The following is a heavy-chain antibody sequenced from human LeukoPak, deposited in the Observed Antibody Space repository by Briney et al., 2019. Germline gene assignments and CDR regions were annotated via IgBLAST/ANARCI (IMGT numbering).Heavy chain of an antibody. D-gene: IGHD3-9*01. V-gene: IGHV1-2*02. CDR3: ARSNYILTGYYPGVFDY. CDR1: GYTFTGCY. Sequence: GASVKVSCKASGYTFTGCYMHWVRQAPGQGLEWMGWINPNSGGTNYAQKFQGRVTMTRDTSISTAYMELSRLRSDDTAVYYCARSNYILTGYYPGVFDYWGQGTLVTVSS. CDR2: INPNSGGT. J-gene: IGHJ4*02.